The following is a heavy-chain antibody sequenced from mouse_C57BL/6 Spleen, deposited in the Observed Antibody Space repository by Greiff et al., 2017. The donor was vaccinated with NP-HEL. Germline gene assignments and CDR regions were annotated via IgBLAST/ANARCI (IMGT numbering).Heavy chain of an antibody. Sequence: QVQLKQSGAELARPGASVKMSCKASGYTFTSYTMHWVKQRPGQGLEWIGYINPSSGYTKYNQKFKDKATLTADKSSSTAYMQLSSLTSEDSAVYYCARLRSHWYFDVWGTGTTVTVSS. V-gene: IGHV1-4*01. J-gene: IGHJ1*03. D-gene: IGHD1-1*01. CDR1: GYTFTSYT. CDR2: INPSSGYT. CDR3: ARLRSHWYFDV.